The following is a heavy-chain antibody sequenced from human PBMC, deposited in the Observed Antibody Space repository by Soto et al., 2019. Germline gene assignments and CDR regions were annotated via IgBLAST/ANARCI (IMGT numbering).Heavy chain of an antibody. V-gene: IGHV3-30*18. CDR2: ISYDGSNK. J-gene: IGHJ4*02. Sequence: QVQLVESGGGVDQPGRSLRLSCAASGFTFSSYGMHWVRQAPGKGLEWVAVISYDGSNKYYADSVKGRFTISRDNSKNTLYLQMNSLRAEDTAVYYCAKDRRVVAVAAPFDYWGQGTLVTVSS. D-gene: IGHD6-19*01. CDR3: AKDRRVVAVAAPFDY. CDR1: GFTFSSYG.